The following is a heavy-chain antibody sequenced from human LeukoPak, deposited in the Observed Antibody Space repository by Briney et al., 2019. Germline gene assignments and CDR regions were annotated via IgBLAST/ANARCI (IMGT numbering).Heavy chain of an antibody. CDR2: ISYDGSNK. J-gene: IGHJ6*03. Sequence: GGSLRLSCAASGFTFSSYAMHWVRQAPGKGLEWVAVISYDGSNKYYADSVKGRFTISRDNSKNTLYLQMNSLRAEDTAVYYCARSLRDTAMVYYYYYYYMDVWGKGTTVTVSS. V-gene: IGHV3-30*14. CDR3: ARSLRDTAMVYYYYYYYMDV. D-gene: IGHD5-18*01. CDR1: GFTFSSYA.